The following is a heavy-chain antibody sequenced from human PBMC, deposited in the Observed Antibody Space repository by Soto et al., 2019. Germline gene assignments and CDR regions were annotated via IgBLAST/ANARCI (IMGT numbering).Heavy chain of an antibody. CDR2: IYYSGST. Sequence: SETLSLTCAVSGGSISSYYWSWIRQPPGKGLEWIGYIYYSGSTNYNPSLKSRVTISVDTSKNQFSLKLSSVTAADTAVYYCARDFPDDRGLWVGESPGGMDGWGQGTTVTVYS. J-gene: IGHJ6*02. CDR1: GGSISSYY. D-gene: IGHD3-10*01. CDR3: ARDFPDDRGLWVGESPGGMDG. V-gene: IGHV4-59*01.